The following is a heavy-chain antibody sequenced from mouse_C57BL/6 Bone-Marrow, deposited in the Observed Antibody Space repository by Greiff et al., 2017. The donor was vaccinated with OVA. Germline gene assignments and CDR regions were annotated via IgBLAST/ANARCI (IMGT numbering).Heavy chain of an antibody. CDR1: GFSLTSYG. J-gene: IGHJ1*03. Sequence: VKLMESGPGLVQPSQSLSITCTVSGFSLTSYGVHWVRQSPGKGLEWLGVIWRGGSTDYNAAFMSRLSITKDNSKSQVFFKMNSLQADDTAIYYCAKNGDTVGYFDVWGTGTTVTVSS. D-gene: IGHD1-1*01. CDR2: IWRGGST. V-gene: IGHV2-5*01. CDR3: AKNGDTVGYFDV.